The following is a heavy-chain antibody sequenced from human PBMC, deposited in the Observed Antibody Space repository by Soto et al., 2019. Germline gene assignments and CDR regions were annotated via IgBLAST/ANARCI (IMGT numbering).Heavy chain of an antibody. CDR2: IIPIFGTA. V-gene: IGHV1-69*06. J-gene: IGHJ6*02. D-gene: IGHD3-16*02. Sequence: QVQLVQSGAEVKKPGSSVKVSCKASGGTFSSYAISWVRQAPGQGLEWMGGIIPIFGTANYAQKFQGRVTITADKSTITADMELSSLRSEDTAVYYCARGWIYDYVWGSYRYYYYYGMDVWGQGTTVTVSS. CDR1: GGTFSSYA. CDR3: ARGWIYDYVWGSYRYYYYYGMDV.